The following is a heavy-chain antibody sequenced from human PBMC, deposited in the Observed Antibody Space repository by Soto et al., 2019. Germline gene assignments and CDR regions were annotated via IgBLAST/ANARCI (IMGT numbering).Heavy chain of an antibody. V-gene: IGHV3-33*01. CDR3: ARDLYSYGKEPYYFDY. CDR1: GFTFSSYG. D-gene: IGHD5-18*01. CDR2: IWYDGSNK. J-gene: IGHJ4*02. Sequence: GGSLRLSCAASGFTFSSYGMHWVRQAPGKGLEWVAVIWYDGSNKYYADSVKGRFTISRDNSKNTLYLQMNSLRAEDTAVYYCARDLYSYGKEPYYFDYWGQGTLVTVSS.